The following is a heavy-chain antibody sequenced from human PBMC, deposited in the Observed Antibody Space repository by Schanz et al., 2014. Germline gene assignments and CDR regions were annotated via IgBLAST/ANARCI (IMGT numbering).Heavy chain of an antibody. CDR2: ISGSGDTA. J-gene: IGHJ4*02. CDR1: GFSFSSYA. CDR3: AKSLESCPGGRCSRGYFDY. V-gene: IGHV3-23*01. Sequence: EVQLLESGGGLVQPGGSLRLSCATSGFSFSSYAINWVRQAPGKGLEWVSGISGSGDTAYYADSVKGRFTISRDNFKGALYLQMSSLRAEDTAVYYCAKSLESCPGGRCSRGYFDYWGQGTLVTVSS. D-gene: IGHD2-8*02.